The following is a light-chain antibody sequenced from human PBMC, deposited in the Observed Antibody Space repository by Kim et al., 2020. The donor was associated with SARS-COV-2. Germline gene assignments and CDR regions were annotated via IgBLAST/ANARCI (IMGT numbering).Light chain of an antibody. J-gene: IGKJ2*01. CDR3: QQYNSYPYT. V-gene: IGKV1-16*02. CDR2: GAF. Sequence: SSSVGDTVTIPCRASQGISNFLGWFQQKPGKAPKSLIYGAFNLQSGVPSKFSDSESGTNFSLTISNLQPEDFATYYCQQYNSYPYTFGQGTKLEI. CDR1: QGISNF.